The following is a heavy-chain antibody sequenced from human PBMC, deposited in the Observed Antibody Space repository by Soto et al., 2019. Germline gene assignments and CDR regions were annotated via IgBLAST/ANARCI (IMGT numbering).Heavy chain of an antibody. Sequence: QVQLQESGPGLVKPSQTLSLTCTVSGGSISSGGYYWSWIRQHPGKGLEWIGYIYYSGSTSYNPSLKSRVTISVDTSKNQFSLKLSSVTAADTAVYYCTNTVTRRNWFDPWGQGTLVTVSS. CDR2: IYYSGST. V-gene: IGHV4-31*03. CDR1: GGSISSGGYY. J-gene: IGHJ5*02. D-gene: IGHD4-17*01. CDR3: TNTVTRRNWFDP.